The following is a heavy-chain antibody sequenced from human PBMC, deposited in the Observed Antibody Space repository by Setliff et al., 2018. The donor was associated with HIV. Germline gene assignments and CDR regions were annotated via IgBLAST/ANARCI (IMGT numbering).Heavy chain of an antibody. V-gene: IGHV7-4-1*02. CDR2: INTKTAYP. CDR3: AKVGDNADGLDY. CDR1: GYTLNIYA. J-gene: IGHJ4*02. D-gene: IGHD3-16*01. Sequence: GASVKVSCKASGYTLNIYAINWVRQAPGQGLEWMGWINTKTAYPMYARDFTGHFVFSLDTSLTTAFLQINSLKAGDTAMYYCAKVGDNADGLDYWGQGTMVTVSS.